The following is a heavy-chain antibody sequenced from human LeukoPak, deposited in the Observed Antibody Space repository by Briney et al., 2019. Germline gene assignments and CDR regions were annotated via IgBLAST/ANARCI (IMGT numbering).Heavy chain of an antibody. V-gene: IGHV1-69*01. J-gene: IGHJ4*02. D-gene: IGHD6-13*01. CDR1: GGTFSSYA. Sequence: SVKVSCKASGGTFSSYAISWVRQAPGQGLEWMGGIIPIFGTANYAQKFQGRVTITADESTSTAYMELSSLRSEDTAVYYCAKRASPYSSSNGPTDYWGQGTLVTVSS. CDR3: AKRASPYSSSNGPTDY. CDR2: IIPIFGTA.